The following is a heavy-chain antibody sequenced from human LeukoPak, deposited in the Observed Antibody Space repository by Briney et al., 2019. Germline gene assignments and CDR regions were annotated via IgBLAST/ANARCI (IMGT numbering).Heavy chain of an antibody. CDR2: LSGSGDRT. CDR1: GFSFNTYD. J-gene: IGHJ4*02. Sequence: GGSLRLSCAASGFSFNTYDMSWVRQSPVKGLEWVSGLSGSGDRTYYTDSVKGRFTISRDNSKNTLYLQMNSLRAEDTAFYYCARDSGFSGTQRGEYWGQGTLVTVSS. V-gene: IGHV3-23*01. CDR3: ARDSGFSGTQRGEY. D-gene: IGHD3/OR15-3a*01.